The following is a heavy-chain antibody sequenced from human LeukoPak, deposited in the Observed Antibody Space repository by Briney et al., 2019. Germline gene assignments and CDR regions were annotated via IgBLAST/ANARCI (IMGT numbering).Heavy chain of an antibody. Sequence: GASVKVSCKXSGYTFTGYYMHWVRQAPGQGLERMGWINPNSGGTNYAQKFQERVTITRDMSTSTAYMELSSLRSEDTAVYYCAADVGELDAFGIWGQGTMVTVSS. V-gene: IGHV1-2*02. CDR1: GYTFTGYY. J-gene: IGHJ3*02. CDR2: INPNSGGT. CDR3: AADVGELDAFGI. D-gene: IGHD1-26*01.